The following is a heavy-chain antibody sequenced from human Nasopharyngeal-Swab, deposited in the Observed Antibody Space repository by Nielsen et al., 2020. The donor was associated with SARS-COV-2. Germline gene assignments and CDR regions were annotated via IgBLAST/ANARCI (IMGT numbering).Heavy chain of an antibody. V-gene: IGHV4-38-2*01. Sequence: GSLRLSCVASGYSFRTYGMSWVRQAPGKGLEWIGSISHSGTTYFNPSLKSRVTMSVDASKNQFSLKLTSVTASDTASYYCARRRFGEVTHADWFDPWGQGTLVTVSS. J-gene: IGHJ5*02. CDR2: ISHSGTT. D-gene: IGHD3-10*01. CDR3: ARRRFGEVTHADWFDP. CDR1: GYSFRTYG.